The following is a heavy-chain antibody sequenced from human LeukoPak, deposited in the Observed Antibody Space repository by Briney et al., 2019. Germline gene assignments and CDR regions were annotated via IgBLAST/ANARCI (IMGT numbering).Heavy chain of an antibody. J-gene: IGHJ4*02. Sequence: PGRSLRLSCTASGFTFGDHVMNWVRQAPGKGLEWVSAISGSGGSTYYADSVKGRFTISRDNSKNTLYLQMNSLRAEDTAVYYCAKGPPPVADTVDYFDYWGQGTLVTVSS. V-gene: IGHV3-23*01. CDR1: GFTFGDHV. D-gene: IGHD6-19*01. CDR3: AKGPPPVADTVDYFDY. CDR2: ISGSGGST.